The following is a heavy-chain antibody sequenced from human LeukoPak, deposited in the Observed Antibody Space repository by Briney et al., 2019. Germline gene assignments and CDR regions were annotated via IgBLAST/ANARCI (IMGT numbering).Heavy chain of an antibody. CDR2: IYYSGST. J-gene: IGHJ4*02. D-gene: IGHD6-19*01. CDR1: GGSISSYY. CDR3: ARERTSRYSSGWYRAFDY. V-gene: IGHV4-59*12. Sequence: SETLSLTCTVSGGSISSYYWSWIRQPPGKGLEWIGYIYYSGSTNYNPSLKSRVTISVDTSKNQFSLKLSSVTAADTAVYYCARERTSRYSSGWYRAFDYWGQGTLVTVSS.